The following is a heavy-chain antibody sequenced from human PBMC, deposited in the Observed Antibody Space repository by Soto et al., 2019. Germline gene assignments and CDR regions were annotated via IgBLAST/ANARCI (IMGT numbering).Heavy chain of an antibody. J-gene: IGHJ6*02. V-gene: IGHV5-51*01. CDR1: GYSFTSYC. D-gene: IGHD6-19*01. CDR3: ARALIAVAGGGLYYYYGMDV. Sequence: GASLKSSWTGSGYSFTSYCVGWVRQMPGKGLEWMGIIYPGDSDTRYSPSFQGQVTISADKSISTAYLQWSSLKASDTAMYYCARALIAVAGGGLYYYYGMDVWGQGTTVTVSS. CDR2: IYPGDSDT.